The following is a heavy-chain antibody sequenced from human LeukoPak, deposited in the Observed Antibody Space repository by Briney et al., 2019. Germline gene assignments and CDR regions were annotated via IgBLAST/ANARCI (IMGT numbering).Heavy chain of an antibody. CDR2: INPNSGGT. J-gene: IGHJ4*02. V-gene: IGHV1-2*02. Sequence: GASVKVSCKASGYTFTGYYMHWVRQAPGQGLEWMGWINPNSGGTNYAQKFQGRVTMTRDTSISTAYMELSRLRSEDTAVYYCARAGPRGDTAMVLTYWGQGTLVTVSS. CDR3: ARAGPRGDTAMVLTY. CDR1: GYTFTGYY. D-gene: IGHD5-18*01.